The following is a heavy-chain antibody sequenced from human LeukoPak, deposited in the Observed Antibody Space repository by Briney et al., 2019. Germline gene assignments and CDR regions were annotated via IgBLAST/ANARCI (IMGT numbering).Heavy chain of an antibody. CDR1: GFTFDDYA. D-gene: IGHD6-13*01. J-gene: IGHJ4*02. CDR2: ISWNSGSI. V-gene: IGHV3-9*01. Sequence: SLRLSCAASGFTFDDYAMHWVRQAPGKGLEWVSGISWNSGSIGYADSVKGRFTISRDNAKNSLYLQMNSLRAEDTALYYCAKVTYSSSWYAHFDYWGQGTLVTVSS. CDR3: AKVTYSSSWYAHFDY.